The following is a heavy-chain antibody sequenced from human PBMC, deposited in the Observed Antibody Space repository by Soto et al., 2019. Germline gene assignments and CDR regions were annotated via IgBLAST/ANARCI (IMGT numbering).Heavy chain of an antibody. CDR2: ISGAGGNT. CDR1: GFAFGAYA. J-gene: IGHJ5*02. D-gene: IGHD2-2*01. Sequence: EVQLLESGGGLVQHGGSLRLSCAASGFAFGAYAMTWVRQAPGKGLEWVSVISGAGGNTYYADSVKGRFTVSRDNSKKMLYLEMNSLRVEDTAIYYCAKDPVPQLLPSWWFDPWGQGTRVTVSS. V-gene: IGHV3-23*01. CDR3: AKDPVPQLLPSWWFDP.